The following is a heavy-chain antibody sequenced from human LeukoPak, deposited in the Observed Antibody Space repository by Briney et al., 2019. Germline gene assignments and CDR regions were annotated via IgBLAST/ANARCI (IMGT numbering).Heavy chain of an antibody. CDR1: GFTFSSYG. CDR2: ISYDGSNK. Sequence: PGGSLRFSCAASGFTFSSYGMHWVRQAPGKGLEWVAVISYDGSNKYYADSVKGRFTTSRDNSKNTLYLQMNSLRAEDTAVYYCAKDWDSLYMDVWGKGTTVTVSS. J-gene: IGHJ6*03. V-gene: IGHV3-30*18. D-gene: IGHD1-26*01. CDR3: AKDWDSLYMDV.